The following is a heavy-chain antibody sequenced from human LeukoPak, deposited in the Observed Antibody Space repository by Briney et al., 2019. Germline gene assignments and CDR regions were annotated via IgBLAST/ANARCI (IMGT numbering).Heavy chain of an antibody. CDR2: VYYSGSI. D-gene: IGHD3-22*01. Sequence: PSQTLSLTCTASGGFNSRGGYYWSWIRQHPGKGLEWLGYVYYSGSIYYNLSVKSRVNLSVDTSKNQFSLKLSSVTAADTAVYYCARVPDYYDSSGYYYRWFDPWGQGTLVTVSS. V-gene: IGHV4-31*03. J-gene: IGHJ5*02. CDR3: ARVPDYYDSSGYYYRWFDP. CDR1: GGFNSRGGYY.